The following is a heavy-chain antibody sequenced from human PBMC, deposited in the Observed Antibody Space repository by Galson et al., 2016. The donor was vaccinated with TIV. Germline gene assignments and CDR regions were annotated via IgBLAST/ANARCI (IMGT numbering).Heavy chain of an antibody. Sequence: SETLSLTCAVSGESLSDYYWNWIRQPPGKGLEWIGEINHKGSTNYNPSLKNRVSISVDTSKNQFSLNLRSVTAADTAVYYCARDRTGIRELNAFDIWGQGTMVTVSS. V-gene: IGHV4-34*01. D-gene: IGHD1-14*01. CDR3: ARDRTGIRELNAFDI. CDR1: GESLSDYY. CDR2: INHKGST. J-gene: IGHJ3*02.